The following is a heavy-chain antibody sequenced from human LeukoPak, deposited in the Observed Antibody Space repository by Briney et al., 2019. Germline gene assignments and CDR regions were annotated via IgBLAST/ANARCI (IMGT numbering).Heavy chain of an antibody. V-gene: IGHV3-48*02. D-gene: IGHD2-2*01. Sequence: GGSLRLSCAASGFSLSDYGISWARQAPGKGLEWISYITTNSAKFYADSVRGRIAISRDNDKNSVYLQMNSLRDEDTAVYYCTRGRYQFLGPNDSWGQGSLVAVSS. CDR3: TRGRYQFLGPNDS. J-gene: IGHJ4*02. CDR1: GFSLSDYG. CDR2: ITTNSAK.